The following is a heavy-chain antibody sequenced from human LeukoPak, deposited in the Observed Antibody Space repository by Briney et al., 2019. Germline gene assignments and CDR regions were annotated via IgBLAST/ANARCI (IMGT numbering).Heavy chain of an antibody. CDR3: ARMGDSSGYYSNFDY. CDR2: ISYSGST. V-gene: IGHV4-59*01. Sequence: SETLSLTCTVSGGSISSYYWSWIRQPPGKGLEWFGSISYSGSTNYNPSLKSRVTISVDTSKNQFSLKLTTVTAADTAVYYCARMGDSSGYYSNFDYWGQGTLVTVSS. J-gene: IGHJ4*02. CDR1: GGSISSYY. D-gene: IGHD3-22*01.